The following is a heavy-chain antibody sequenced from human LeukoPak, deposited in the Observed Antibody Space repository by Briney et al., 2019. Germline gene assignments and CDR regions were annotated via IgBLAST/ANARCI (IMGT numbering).Heavy chain of an antibody. V-gene: IGHV3-74*01. Sequence: GGSLRLSCTASGFTFSNCCMHWVRQTPGKGLIWVSRICPGGTITNYADSVKGRFTISRDDAKNMMFLQMNSLRADDTAVYYCVRDFRSADYWGQGTLVTVSS. CDR3: VRDFRSADY. CDR1: GFTFSNCC. CDR2: ICPGGTIT. J-gene: IGHJ4*02.